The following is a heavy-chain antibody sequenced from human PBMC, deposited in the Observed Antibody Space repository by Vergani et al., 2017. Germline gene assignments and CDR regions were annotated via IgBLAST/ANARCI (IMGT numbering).Heavy chain of an antibody. CDR3: ARDFAGECNSDRCYTGGL. CDR2: ITAYNGDP. V-gene: IGHV1-18*01. CDR1: GYTFTAYG. Sequence: QVQLVQSGAEMKKPGASVKVSCKASGYTFTAYGISWVRQAPGQGLEWIGWITAYNGDPKYTRRLQDRITLTTAPSTATVYLELRSLRSDDTAVYYCARDFAGECNSDRCYTGGLWGQGTLVTVSS. D-gene: IGHD2/OR15-2a*01. J-gene: IGHJ4*02.